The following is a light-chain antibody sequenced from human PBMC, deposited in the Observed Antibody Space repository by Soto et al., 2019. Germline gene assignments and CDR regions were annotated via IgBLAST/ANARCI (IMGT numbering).Light chain of an antibody. V-gene: IGKV4-1*01. CDR2: WAS. J-gene: IGKJ1*01. CDR3: QQYYSTPWT. CDR1: QSVLYSSNNKNY. Sequence: DIVMTQSPDSLAVSLGERATINCKSSQSVLYSSNNKNYLAWYQQKPGQPPKLLIYWASTRESGVPDRLSGSGSGTDFTLTISSLQAEDGAVYYCQQYYSTPWTFGQVTKVEIK.